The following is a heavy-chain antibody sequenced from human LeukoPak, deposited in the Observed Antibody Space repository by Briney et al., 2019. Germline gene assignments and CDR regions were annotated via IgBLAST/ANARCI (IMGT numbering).Heavy chain of an antibody. CDR2: INPSGGST. Sequence: GASVKVSCKASGFIFINYHIHWVRQAPGQGLQWMGTINPSGGSTTYAQKFQGRVTMTRDTSTSTVYMELSSLRSEDTAIYYCARVRRSGELLDAGRYNWLDPWGQGTLVTVSS. J-gene: IGHJ5*02. CDR1: GFIFINYH. D-gene: IGHD1-26*01. V-gene: IGHV1-46*01. CDR3: ARVRRSGELLDAGRYNWLDP.